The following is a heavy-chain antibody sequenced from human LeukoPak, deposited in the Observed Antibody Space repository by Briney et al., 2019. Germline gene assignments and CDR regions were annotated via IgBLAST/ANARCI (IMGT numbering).Heavy chain of an antibody. CDR1: GGAFSGYY. CDR3: ARRPAHYYNSLGKSDY. Sequence: SETLSLTCTVSGGAFSGYYWTWIRQPPGKGLEWIGEINQSGSANYNPSLKGRVSMSVDTSKSQFSLNLNSVTAADTAVYYCARRPAHYYNSLGKSDYWGRGTLVTVSS. J-gene: IGHJ4*02. D-gene: IGHD3-22*01. V-gene: IGHV4-34*01. CDR2: INQSGSA.